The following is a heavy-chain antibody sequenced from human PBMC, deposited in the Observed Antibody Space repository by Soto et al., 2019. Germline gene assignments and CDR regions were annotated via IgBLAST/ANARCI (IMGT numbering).Heavy chain of an antibody. D-gene: IGHD6-13*01. Sequence: GGSLRVSWAASGFTVSSNYMSWARQAPGKGLEWVSVIYSGGSTYYADSVKGRFTISKDTSKNQVVLTMTNMDPVDTATYYCARNRQQLVLGLGDYYYYYGMDVWGQGTTVTVSS. CDR1: GFTVSSNY. CDR3: ARNRQQLVLGLGDYYYYYGMDV. J-gene: IGHJ6*02. V-gene: IGHV3-53*05. CDR2: IYSGGST.